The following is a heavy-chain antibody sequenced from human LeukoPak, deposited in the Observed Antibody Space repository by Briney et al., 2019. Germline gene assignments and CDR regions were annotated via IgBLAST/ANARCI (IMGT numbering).Heavy chain of an antibody. J-gene: IGHJ6*04. V-gene: IGHV3-21*01. Sequence: GGSLRLSCAASGLTFSSYSMNWVRQAPGKGLEWVSSISSSSSYIYYADSVKGRFTISRDNAKNSLYLQMNSLRAEDTAVYYCARDQGFYYYYGMDVWGKGTTVTVSS. CDR3: ARDQGFYYYYGMDV. CDR2: ISSSSSYI. CDR1: GLTFSSYS.